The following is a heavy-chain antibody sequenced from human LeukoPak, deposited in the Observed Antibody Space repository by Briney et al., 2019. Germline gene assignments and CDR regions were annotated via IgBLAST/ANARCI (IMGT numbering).Heavy chain of an antibody. CDR2: INHTGST. CDR1: GGAFTGYW. D-gene: IGHD3-9*01. CDR3: ARVSPGYDILTGSDYFDY. V-gene: IGHV4-34*01. Sequence: SETLSLTCAVSGGAFTGYWWAWIRQAPGKELEWIGEINHTGSTNYNPSLKSRVTISVDTSKNQFSLKLSSVTAADTAVYYCARVSPGYDILTGSDYFDYWGQGTLVTVSS. J-gene: IGHJ4*02.